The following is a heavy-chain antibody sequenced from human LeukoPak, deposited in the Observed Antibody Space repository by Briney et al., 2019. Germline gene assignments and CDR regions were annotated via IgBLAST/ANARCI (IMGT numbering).Heavy chain of an antibody. J-gene: IGHJ4*02. CDR2: ISGSSSYI. D-gene: IGHD3-16*01. CDR3: ARGDNTYYDYVWGSGYDY. V-gene: IGHV3-21*01. CDR1: GFTFSSYN. Sequence: GGSLRLSCAGSGFTFSSYNMNWVRQAPGKGLEWVSSISGSSSYIYYADSVKGRFTISRGNAKNSLYLQMNSLRAEDTAVYYCARGDNTYYDYVWGSGYDYWGQGTLVTVSS.